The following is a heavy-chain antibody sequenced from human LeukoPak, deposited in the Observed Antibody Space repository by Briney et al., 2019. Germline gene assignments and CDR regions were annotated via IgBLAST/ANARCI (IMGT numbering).Heavy chain of an antibody. V-gene: IGHV4-59*01. CDR3: ASPSTVTTTGGAFDI. CDR1: GGSISSSY. CDR2: IYYSGST. J-gene: IGHJ3*02. D-gene: IGHD4-17*01. Sequence: SETPSLTCTVSGGSISSSYWSWIRQPPGKGLEWIGYIYYSGSTNYNPSLKSRVTISINTSKNQFSLRLGSLTAADTAVYYCASPSTVTTTGGAFDIWGQGTMVTVSS.